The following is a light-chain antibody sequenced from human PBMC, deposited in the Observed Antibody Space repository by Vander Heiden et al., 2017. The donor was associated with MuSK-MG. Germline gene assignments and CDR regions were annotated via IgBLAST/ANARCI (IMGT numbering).Light chain of an antibody. CDR1: QSVSSN. V-gene: IGKV3-15*01. J-gene: IGKJ2*01. CDR2: GAS. CDR3: QQNNNWPPYT. Sequence: DIVMTQSPVTLSVSPGERATLSCRASQSVSSNLAWFQQKPGQAPRLLIYGASTRATGVPARFSGSGYGTEFTLTISSRQSEDFAVYFCQQNNNWPPYTFGQGTKLEIK.